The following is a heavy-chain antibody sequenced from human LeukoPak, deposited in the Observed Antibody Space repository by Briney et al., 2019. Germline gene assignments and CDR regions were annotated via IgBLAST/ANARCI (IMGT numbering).Heavy chain of an antibody. CDR3: ARAGVDTSGYYYQGFDY. V-gene: IGHV3-11*04. J-gene: IGHJ4*02. D-gene: IGHD3-3*01. Sequence: GGSLRLSCAASGFTFSNYVMQWIRQAPGKRLEWVSYITSSGKSVYYAASVKGRFTISRDNAKNSLYLQVNSLTAEDTAVYYCARAGVDTSGYYYQGFDYWGQGTLVTVSS. CDR1: GFTFSNYV. CDR2: ITSSGKSV.